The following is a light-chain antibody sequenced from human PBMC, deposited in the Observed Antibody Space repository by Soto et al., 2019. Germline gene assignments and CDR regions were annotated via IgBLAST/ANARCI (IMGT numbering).Light chain of an antibody. CDR3: QHYNSYSEA. Sequence: DSQMTQSPSTLSGSVGDRVTITCRASQTISSWLAWYQQKPGKAPKLLIYKAYTLKSGVPSRVSGSGSGTEFTLTISRLQPDDFATYYCQHYNSYSEAFGQGTKLELK. CDR2: KAY. CDR1: QTISSW. V-gene: IGKV1-5*03. J-gene: IGKJ1*01.